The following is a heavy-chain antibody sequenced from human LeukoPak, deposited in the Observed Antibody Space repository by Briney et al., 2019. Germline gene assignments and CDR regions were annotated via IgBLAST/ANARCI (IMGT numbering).Heavy chain of an antibody. D-gene: IGHD3-22*01. CDR3: ARHTRPDVDYDSSGYYYGYYFDY. CDR2: IYYSGST. J-gene: IGHJ4*02. Sequence: SETLSLTCTVSGGSISSSSYYWGWIRQPPGKGLEWIGSIYYSGSTYYNPSLKSRVTISVDTSKNQFSLKLSSVTAADTAVYYCARHTRPDVDYDSSGYYYGYYFDYWGQGTLVTVSS. V-gene: IGHV4-39*01. CDR1: GGSISSSSYY.